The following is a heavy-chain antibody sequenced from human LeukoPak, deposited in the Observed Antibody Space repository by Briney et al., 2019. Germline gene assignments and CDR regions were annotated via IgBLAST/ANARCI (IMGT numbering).Heavy chain of an antibody. Sequence: GGSLRLSCAASGFTVSSNYMSWVRQAPGKGLEWVSVIYSGGSTYYADSVKGRFTISRDNSKNTLYLQMNSLRAEDTAVFYCAKRGPSSSYYFDFFDYWGQGILVTVSS. CDR2: IYSGGST. CDR3: AKRGPSSSYYFDFFDY. CDR1: GFTVSSNY. J-gene: IGHJ4*02. V-gene: IGHV3-53*01. D-gene: IGHD3-22*01.